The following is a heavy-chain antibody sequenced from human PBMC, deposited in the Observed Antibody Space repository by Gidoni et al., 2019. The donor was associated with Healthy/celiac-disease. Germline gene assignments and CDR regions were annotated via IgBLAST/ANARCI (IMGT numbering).Heavy chain of an antibody. CDR3: ATGGVVGATAFDY. Sequence: QVQLVESGGGVVQPGRSLRLSCAASGFTFSSYGMHWVRQAPGKGLEWVAVISYDGSNKYYADSVKGRFTIARDKSKNTLYLQMNSLRAEDTAVYYCATGGVVGATAFDYWGQGTLVTVSS. J-gene: IGHJ4*02. CDR1: GFTFSSYG. V-gene: IGHV3-30*03. CDR2: ISYDGSNK. D-gene: IGHD1-26*01.